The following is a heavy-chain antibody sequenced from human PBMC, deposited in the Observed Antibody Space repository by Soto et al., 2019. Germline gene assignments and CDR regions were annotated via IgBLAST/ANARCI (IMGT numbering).Heavy chain of an antibody. Sequence: QITLKESGPTLVKPTQTLTLTCPFSGFSLNTAGMGVGWIRQPPGKALEWLALIYWDNDKRYSPSLKSRITISKDASKNQVVLTLTNMDPVDTGTYYCVQSRCGGDCHQSYSSHYYYAVDVWGQGTAVTVSS. V-gene: IGHV2-5*02. D-gene: IGHD2-21*02. CDR1: GFSLNTAGMG. CDR2: IYWDNDK. J-gene: IGHJ6*02. CDR3: VQSRCGGDCHQSYSSHYYYAVDV.